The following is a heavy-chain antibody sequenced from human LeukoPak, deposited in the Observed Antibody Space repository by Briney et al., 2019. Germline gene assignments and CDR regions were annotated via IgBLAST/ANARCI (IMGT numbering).Heavy chain of an antibody. CDR3: ARAVWFGELYFDY. CDR1: GFTFSSYA. CDR2: ISFDGTDA. V-gene: IGHV3-30*04. J-gene: IGHJ4*02. Sequence: GGSLRLSCAASGFTFSSYAIHWVRQAPGKGLEWVAVISFDGTDAFYADSVKGRFTISRDNAKNSLYLQMNSLRAEDTAVYYCARAVWFGELYFDYWGQGTLVTVSS. D-gene: IGHD3-10*01.